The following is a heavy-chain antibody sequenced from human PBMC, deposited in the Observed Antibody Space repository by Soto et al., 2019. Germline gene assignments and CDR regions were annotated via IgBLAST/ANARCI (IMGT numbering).Heavy chain of an antibody. J-gene: IGHJ6*03. Sequence: GASVKVSCKASGYTFTSYAMHWVRQAPGQRLEWMGWINAGNGNTKYSQKFQGRVTITRDTSASTAHMELSSLRSEDTAVYYCARDQTQKQKYYYYYYMDIWGKGTTVTVSS. CDR1: GYTFTSYA. CDR3: ARDQTQKQKYYYYYYMDI. V-gene: IGHV1-3*01. CDR2: INAGNGNT.